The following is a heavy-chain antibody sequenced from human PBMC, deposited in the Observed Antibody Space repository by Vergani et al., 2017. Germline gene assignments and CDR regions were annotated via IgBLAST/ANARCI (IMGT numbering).Heavy chain of an antibody. CDR3: ASIARAPTRRNPPPDY. V-gene: IGHV4-61*02. J-gene: IGHJ4*02. CDR2: VYSSGST. CDR1: GGSISGGRYY. Sequence: QVQLRESGRGLVRPSQTLSLTCTVSGGSISGGRYYWNWIRQPAGKGLEWIGRVYSSGSTNYNPSLKSRVSISVDTSKNQFSLQLTSVTAADSALYFCASIARAPTRRNPPPDYWGQGILVTVSS. D-gene: IGHD3-16*02.